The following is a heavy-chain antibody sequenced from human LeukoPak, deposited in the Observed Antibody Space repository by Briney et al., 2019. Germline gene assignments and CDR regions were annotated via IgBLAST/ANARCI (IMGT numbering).Heavy chain of an antibody. CDR1: GYSFTSYW. J-gene: IGHJ4*02. Sequence: GESLKISCKGSGYSFTSYWIGWVRQMPGKGLEGMGIIYPGDSDTRYSPSFQGQVTISADKSISTAYLQWSSLKASDAAMYYCARLCSSTSCYNPYYWGQGTLVTVSS. D-gene: IGHD2-2*02. V-gene: IGHV5-51*01. CDR2: IYPGDSDT. CDR3: ARLCSSTSCYNPYY.